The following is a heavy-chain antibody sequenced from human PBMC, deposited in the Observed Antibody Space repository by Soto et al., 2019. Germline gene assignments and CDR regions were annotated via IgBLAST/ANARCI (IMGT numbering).Heavy chain of an antibody. Sequence: SVKVSCKASGGTFSSYAISWVRQAPGQGLEWMGGIIPIFGTANYAQKFQGRVTITADESTSTAYMELSSLRSEDTAVYYCARLFRSGLGYYYYGMDVWGQGTTVTVSS. J-gene: IGHJ6*02. CDR2: IIPIFGTA. CDR1: GGTFSSYA. D-gene: IGHD3-16*01. CDR3: ARLFRSGLGYYYYGMDV. V-gene: IGHV1-69*13.